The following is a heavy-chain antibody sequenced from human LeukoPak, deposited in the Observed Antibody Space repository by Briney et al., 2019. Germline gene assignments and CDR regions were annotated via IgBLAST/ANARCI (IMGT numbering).Heavy chain of an antibody. V-gene: IGHV3-23*01. J-gene: IGHJ4*02. CDR2: ISAGADST. Sequence: PGGSLRLSYAAPIFTISSYAMSWVTQAPGKGLEWVSAISAGADSTYYADSVQGRFIISRDNSKNTLFLQMSGLRAQDTSVYFCAREAYGDYDYWGQGTLVTVSS. D-gene: IGHD4-17*01. CDR3: AREAYGDYDY. CDR1: IFTISSYA.